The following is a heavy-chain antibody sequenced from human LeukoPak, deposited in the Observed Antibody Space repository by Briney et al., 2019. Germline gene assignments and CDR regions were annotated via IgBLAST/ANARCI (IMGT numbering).Heavy chain of an antibody. J-gene: IGHJ4*02. D-gene: IGHD3-22*01. Sequence: GGPLRLSCAASGFTFSSYSRNWVRQAPGKGLEWVSYISSSSSTIYYADSVKGRFTISRDNAKNSLYLQMNSLRAEDTAVYYYVARGARYYDSSGDYYFSLFDYWGQGTLVTVSS. CDR1: GFTFSSYS. CDR3: VARGARYYDSSGDYYFSLFDY. V-gene: IGHV3-48*01. CDR2: ISSSSSTI.